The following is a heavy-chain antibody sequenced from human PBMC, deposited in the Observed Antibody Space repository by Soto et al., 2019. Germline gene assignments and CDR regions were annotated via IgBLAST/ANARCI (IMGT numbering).Heavy chain of an antibody. CDR2: ISYDGSNK. V-gene: IGHV3-30-3*01. D-gene: IGHD6-19*01. Sequence: ESGGGVVQPGRSLRLSCAASGFTFSSYAMHWVRQAPGKGLEWVAVISYDGSNKYYADSVKGRFTISRDNSKNTLYLQMNSLRAEDTAVYYCGRVGSSGWYTHFDYWGQGTLVTVSS. J-gene: IGHJ4*02. CDR1: GFTFSSYA. CDR3: GRVGSSGWYTHFDY.